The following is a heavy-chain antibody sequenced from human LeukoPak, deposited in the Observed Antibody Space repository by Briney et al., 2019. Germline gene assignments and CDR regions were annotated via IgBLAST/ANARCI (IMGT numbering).Heavy chain of an antibody. J-gene: IGHJ4*02. D-gene: IGHD2-2*01. CDR1: GFTFSDYY. CDR2: ISSSGSTI. V-gene: IGHV3-11*01. CDR3: ARRDILVVPAAMGY. Sequence: GGSLRLSCAAPGFTFSDYYMSWIRQAPGKGLEWVSYISSSGSTIYYADSVKGRFTISRDNAKNSLYLQMNSLRAEDTAVYDCARRDILVVPAAMGYWGQGTLVTVSS.